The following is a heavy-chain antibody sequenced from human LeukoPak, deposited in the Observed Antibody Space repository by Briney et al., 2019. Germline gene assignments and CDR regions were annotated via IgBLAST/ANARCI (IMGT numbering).Heavy chain of an antibody. V-gene: IGHV1-8*01. J-gene: IGHJ6*03. D-gene: IGHD3-3*01. CDR1: GYTFTSYD. Sequence: ASMKVSCKASGYTFTSYDINWVRQATGQGLEGMGWMNPNSGNTGYAQKFQGRVTMTRNTSISTAYMELSSLRSEDTAVYYCARTRLITIFGVVTAKYMDVWGKGTTVTVSS. CDR2: MNPNSGNT. CDR3: ARTRLITIFGVVTAKYMDV.